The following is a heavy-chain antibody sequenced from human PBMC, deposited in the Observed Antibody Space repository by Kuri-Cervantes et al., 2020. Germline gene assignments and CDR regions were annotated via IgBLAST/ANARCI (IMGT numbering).Heavy chain of an antibody. CDR3: ARWGDYDILTGPIRAFDV. CDR1: GGSVTGYY. CDR2: INHSGST. J-gene: IGHJ3*01. V-gene: IGHV4-34*01. Sequence: SQTLSLTGAVHGGSVTGYYWSWNRQPSGKGLEWIGEINHSGSTNYNPSRKSRITISVDTSKNQFSLKLSSVTAADTAVYYCARWGDYDILTGPIRAFDVWGQGTMVTVSS. D-gene: IGHD3-9*01.